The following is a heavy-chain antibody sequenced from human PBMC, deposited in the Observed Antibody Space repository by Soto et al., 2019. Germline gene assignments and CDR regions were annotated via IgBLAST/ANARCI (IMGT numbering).Heavy chain of an antibody. V-gene: IGHV3-23*01. Sequence: EVQLLESGGGLVQPGGSLRLSCAASGFTFSNYAMTWVRQAPGKGLEWVSTISGSGGTTYYLDSVKGRFTISRDNPKNTLHLQMNSLRAEDTAVYFCAKDRYSYPSSWGQGTLVTVSS. CDR3: AKDRYSYPSS. D-gene: IGHD5-18*01. CDR1: GFTFSNYA. CDR2: ISGSGGTT. J-gene: IGHJ4*02.